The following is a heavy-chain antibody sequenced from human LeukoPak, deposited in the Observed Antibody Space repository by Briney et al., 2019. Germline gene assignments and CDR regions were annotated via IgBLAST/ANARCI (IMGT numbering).Heavy chain of an antibody. Sequence: GGSLILSCAASGFTFSSYGMHWVRQAPGKGQEWVAFIRYDGSNKYYADSVKGRFTISRDNSKNTLYLQMNSLRAEDTAVYYCAKDQIAAFDYWGQGTLVTVSS. J-gene: IGHJ4*02. D-gene: IGHD6-6*01. CDR2: IRYDGSNK. CDR1: GFTFSSYG. CDR3: AKDQIAAFDY. V-gene: IGHV3-30*02.